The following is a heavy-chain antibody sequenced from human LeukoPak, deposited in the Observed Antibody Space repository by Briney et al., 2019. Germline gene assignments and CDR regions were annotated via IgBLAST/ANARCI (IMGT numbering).Heavy chain of an antibody. V-gene: IGHV1-46*01. CDR3: ARVAAAGTGIFVNFYYSMDI. CDR2: INPSGGST. CDR1: GYTFTSYY. D-gene: IGHD6-13*01. Sequence: GASVKVSCKASGYTFTSYYMHWVRQAPGQGLEWMGIINPSGGSTSYAQKFQGRVTMTRDTSTSTVYTELSSLRSEDTAVYYCARVAAAGTGIFVNFYYSMDIWGKGTTVTISS. J-gene: IGHJ6*03.